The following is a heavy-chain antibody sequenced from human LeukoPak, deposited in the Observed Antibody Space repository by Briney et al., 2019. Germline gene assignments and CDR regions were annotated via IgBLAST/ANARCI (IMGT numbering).Heavy chain of an antibody. CDR2: IIPIFGTA. Sequence: SVTVSSKALLDTLSSYAISWVRQAPGHGLEWMGEIIPIFGTANYAQKFQGRVTITADESTSTAYMELSSLRSEDAAVYYCARATVDIVATITLGAFDIWGQGTMVTVSS. CDR3: ARATVDIVATITLGAFDI. J-gene: IGHJ3*02. CDR1: LDTLSSYA. D-gene: IGHD5-12*01. V-gene: IGHV1-69*01.